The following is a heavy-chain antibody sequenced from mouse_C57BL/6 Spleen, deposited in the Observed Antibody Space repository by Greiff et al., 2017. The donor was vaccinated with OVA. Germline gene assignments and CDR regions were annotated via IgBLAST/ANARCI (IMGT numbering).Heavy chain of an antibody. J-gene: IGHJ4*01. CDR2: ISSGSSTI. D-gene: IGHD2-4*01. Sequence: EVQGVESGGGLVKPGGSLKLSCAASGFTFSDYGMHWVRQAPEKGLEWVAYISSGSSTIYYADTVKGRFPISRDNAKNKLFLQMTSLSSEDTAMYYCAREDDYDGDYYAMDYWGQGTSVTVSS. CDR1: GFTFSDYG. CDR3: AREDDYDGDYYAMDY. V-gene: IGHV5-17*01.